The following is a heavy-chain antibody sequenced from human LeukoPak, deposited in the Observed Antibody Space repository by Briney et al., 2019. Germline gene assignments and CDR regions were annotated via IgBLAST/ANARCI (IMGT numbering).Heavy chain of an antibody. Sequence: GATVKISCKASGYTFTDYYMHWVRQATGQGLEWMGWMNPNSGNKGYAQNFQGRVTITGNTSISTVYMELSSLRYEDTAVYYCARGQVRILEWLEDYWGQGTLVTVSS. CDR1: GYTFTDYY. D-gene: IGHD3-3*01. J-gene: IGHJ4*02. V-gene: IGHV1-8*03. CDR3: ARGQVRILEWLEDY. CDR2: MNPNSGNK.